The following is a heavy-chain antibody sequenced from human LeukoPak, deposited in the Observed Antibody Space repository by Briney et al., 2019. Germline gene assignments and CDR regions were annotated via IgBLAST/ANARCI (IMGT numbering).Heavy chain of an antibody. CDR3: AREPDYHGEFDP. CDR2: ISDYNGNT. J-gene: IGHJ5*02. V-gene: IGHV1-18*01. D-gene: IGHD4-11*01. CDR1: GYTFTSYG. Sequence: ASVKVSCKASGYTFTSYGISWVRQAPGQGLEWMGWISDYNGNTNYAQKLQGRVTMTTDTSTSTAYMELRSLRSDDTAVYYCAREPDYHGEFDPWGQGTLVTVSS.